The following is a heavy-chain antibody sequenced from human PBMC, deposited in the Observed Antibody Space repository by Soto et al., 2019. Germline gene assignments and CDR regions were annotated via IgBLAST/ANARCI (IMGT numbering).Heavy chain of an antibody. V-gene: IGHV4-34*01. CDR3: ARGRGYCSGGSCYSPTRYYYYMDV. CDR2: INHSGST. D-gene: IGHD2-15*01. CDR1: GGSFSGYY. Sequence: QVQLQQWGAGLLKPSETLSLTCAVYGGSFSGYYWSWIRQPPGKGLEWIGEINHSGSTNYNPSLKSRVTISIDTSKIQFSLKLSSVTAADTAVYYCARGRGYCSGGSCYSPTRYYYYMDVWGKGTTVTVSS. J-gene: IGHJ6*03.